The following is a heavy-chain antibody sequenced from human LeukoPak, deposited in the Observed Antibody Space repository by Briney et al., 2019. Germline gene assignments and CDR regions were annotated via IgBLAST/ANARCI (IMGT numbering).Heavy chain of an antibody. CDR2: ISYDGNYK. D-gene: IGHD6-6*01. J-gene: IGHJ5*02. V-gene: IGHV3-30*18. CDR3: AKDQVGWTSSRFDP. Sequence: GRSLRLSCAASGFTFRSYGMHWVRQGPGKGLEWLAIISYDGNYKNYADSVKGRFTISRDNSKNTLYLQMNSLRVEDTAVYYCAKDQVGWTSSRFDPWGQGPVVTVSS. CDR1: GFTFRSYG.